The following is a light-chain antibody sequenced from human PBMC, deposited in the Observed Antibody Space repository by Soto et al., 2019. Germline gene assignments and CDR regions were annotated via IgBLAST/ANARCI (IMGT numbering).Light chain of an antibody. CDR3: MQGLQNPQT. Sequence: DVVMTQSPLSLPVTPGEPSAISCRSSQSLLHKNGFNYLEWYLQKAGQSPQLLIFLGSNRASGVPERFSGSGSGTEFTLKITRVEAEDVGVYYCMQGLQNPQTFGQGTKVDI. CDR2: LGS. J-gene: IGKJ1*01. V-gene: IGKV2-28*01. CDR1: QSLLHKNGFNY.